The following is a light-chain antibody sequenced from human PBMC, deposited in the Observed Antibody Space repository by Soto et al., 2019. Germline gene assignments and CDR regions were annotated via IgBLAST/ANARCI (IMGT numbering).Light chain of an antibody. Sequence: DIQLTQSPSVLSASVGDRVTITCRASQGISSYLAWYQQKPGKAPKLLIYAASTLQSGVPSRFSGSGSGTEFTLIISSLQPEDFATYYCQQLNSYPITFGQGPRLEIK. J-gene: IGKJ5*01. V-gene: IGKV1-9*01. CDR3: QQLNSYPIT. CDR1: QGISSY. CDR2: AAS.